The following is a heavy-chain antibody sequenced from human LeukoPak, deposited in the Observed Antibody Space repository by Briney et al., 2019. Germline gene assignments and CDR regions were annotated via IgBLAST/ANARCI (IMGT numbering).Heavy chain of an antibody. J-gene: IGHJ6*03. CDR2: INPNSGGT. V-gene: IGHV1-2*02. D-gene: IGHD2-2*02. Sequence: GASVKVSCKASGYTFTGYYMHWVRQAPGQGLEWMGWINPNSGGTNYAQKFQGRVTMTRDTSISTAYMELSRLRSDDTAVYYCARDGDCSSTRCYTGTSYYYYYMDVWGKGTTVTVSS. CDR3: ARDGDCSSTRCYTGTSYYYYYMDV. CDR1: GYTFTGYY.